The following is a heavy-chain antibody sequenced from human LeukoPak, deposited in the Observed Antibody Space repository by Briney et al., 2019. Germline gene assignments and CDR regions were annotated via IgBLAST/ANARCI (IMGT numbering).Heavy chain of an antibody. CDR2: ISSSSSYI. V-gene: IGHV3-21*01. CDR1: GFTFSSYS. Sequence: PGGSLRLSCAASGFTFSSYSMNWVRQAPGKGLEWVSSISSSSSYIYYADSVKGRFTISRDNAKNSLYLQMNSLRAEDTAVYYCARDFGRLQQQLTDYWGQGTLVTVSS. CDR3: ARDFGRLQQQLTDY. D-gene: IGHD6-13*01. J-gene: IGHJ4*02.